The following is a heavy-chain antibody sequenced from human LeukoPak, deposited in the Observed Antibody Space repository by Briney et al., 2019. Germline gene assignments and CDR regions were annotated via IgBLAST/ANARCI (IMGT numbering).Heavy chain of an antibody. CDR2: ISGSGGST. CDR1: GFTFSSYA. J-gene: IGHJ4*02. V-gene: IGHV3-23*01. CDR3: ARGQSRDGYNLALN. D-gene: IGHD5-24*01. Sequence: QSGGSLRLSCAASGFTFSSYAMSWVRQAPGKGLEWVSAISGSGGSTYYADSVKGRFTISRDNSKNTLYLQMNSLRAEDTAVYYCARGQSRDGYNLALNWGQGTLVTVSS.